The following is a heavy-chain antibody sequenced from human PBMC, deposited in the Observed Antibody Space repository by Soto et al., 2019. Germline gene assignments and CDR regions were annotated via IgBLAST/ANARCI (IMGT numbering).Heavy chain of an antibody. CDR2: ISGSGGST. V-gene: IGHV3-23*01. D-gene: IGHD3-16*01. J-gene: IGHJ3*01. Sequence: GGSLRLSCAASGFTFSSYAMSWVRQAPGKGLEWVSAISGSGGSTYYADSVKGRFTISRDNSKNTLYLQMNSLRAEDAVEYYWAKDPLIGGDAFDFWGQGTMVTVSS. CDR3: AKDPLIGGDAFDF. CDR1: GFTFSSYA.